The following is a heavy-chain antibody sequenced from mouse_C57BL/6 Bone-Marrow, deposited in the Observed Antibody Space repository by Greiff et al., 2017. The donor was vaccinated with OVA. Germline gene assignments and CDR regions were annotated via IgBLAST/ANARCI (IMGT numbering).Heavy chain of an antibody. V-gene: IGHV5-16*01. CDR1: GFTFSDYY. CDR3: ARVNWDDYFDY. D-gene: IGHD4-1*02. J-gene: IGHJ2*01. CDR2: INYDGSST. Sequence: EVKLMESEGGLVQPGSSMKLSCTASGFTFSDYYMAWVRQVPEKGLEWVANINYDGSSTYYLDSLKSRFIISRDNAKNILYLQMSSLKSEDTATYYCARVNWDDYFDYWGQGTTLTVSS.